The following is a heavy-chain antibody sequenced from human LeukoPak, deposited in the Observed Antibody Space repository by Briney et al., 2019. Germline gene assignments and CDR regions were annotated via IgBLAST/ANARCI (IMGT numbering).Heavy chain of an antibody. CDR1: GASINNYY. V-gene: IGHV4-39*01. D-gene: IGHD2/OR15-2a*01. CDR3: ARHRRLSYFDY. Sequence: SETLSLTCTVSGASINNYYWSWIRQPPGKGLEWIGNIYYSGSTYYNPSLKSRVTISVDTSKNQFSLKLSSVTAADTAVYFCARHRRLSYFDYWGQGTLVTVSS. J-gene: IGHJ4*02. CDR2: IYYSGST.